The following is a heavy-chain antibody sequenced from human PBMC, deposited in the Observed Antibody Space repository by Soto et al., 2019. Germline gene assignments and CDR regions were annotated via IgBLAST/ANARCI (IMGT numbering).Heavy chain of an antibody. CDR1: GYSFTSYW. J-gene: IGHJ4*02. Sequence: PGESLKISCKGSGYSFTSYWIGWVRQMPGRGLEWMGIIYPGDSDTRYSPSFQGQVTISADKSISTAFLQWSSLKASDTAMYYCTRRVVVTAAIYYFDFWGQGTLVTVSS. CDR2: IYPGDSDT. D-gene: IGHD2-21*02. CDR3: TRRVVVTAAIYYFDF. V-gene: IGHV5-51*01.